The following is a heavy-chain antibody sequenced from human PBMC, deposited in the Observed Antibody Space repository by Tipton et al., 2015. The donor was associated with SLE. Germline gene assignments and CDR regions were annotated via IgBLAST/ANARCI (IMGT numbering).Heavy chain of an antibody. D-gene: IGHD3-10*01. CDR1: GGSISSGGYY. J-gene: IGHJ6*02. Sequence: TLSLTCTVSGGSISSGGYYWSWIRQHPGKGLEWIGYIYYSGSTYYNPSLKSRVTISVDTSKNQFSLKLSSVTAADTAVYYCAREWVTKVQGVQGGMDVWGQWTTVTDSS. CDR3: AREWVTKVQGVQGGMDV. CDR2: IYYSGST. V-gene: IGHV4-31*03.